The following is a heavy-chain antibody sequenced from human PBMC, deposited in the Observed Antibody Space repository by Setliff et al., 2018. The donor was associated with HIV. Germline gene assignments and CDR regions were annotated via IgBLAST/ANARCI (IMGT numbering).Heavy chain of an antibody. J-gene: IGHJ4*02. Sequence: TLSLTCTVSGGSISSYYWSWIRQPAGKGLEWIGRIYTSGSTNYNPSLKSRVTMSVDTSKNQFSLKLSSVTAADTAVYYCARTHPTVTKDYFDYWGQGTLVTVSS. V-gene: IGHV4-4*07. CDR3: ARTHPTVTKDYFDY. CDR1: GGSISSYY. D-gene: IGHD4-17*01. CDR2: IYTSGST.